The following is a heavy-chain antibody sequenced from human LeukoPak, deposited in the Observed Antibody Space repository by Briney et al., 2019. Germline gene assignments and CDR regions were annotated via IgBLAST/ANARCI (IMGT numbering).Heavy chain of an antibody. J-gene: IGHJ4*02. V-gene: IGHV4-34*01. Sequence: PSETLSLTCAVYGGSFSGYYWSWIRQPPGKGLGWIGEINHSGSTNYNPSLKSRVTISVDTSKNQFSLKLSSVTAADTAVYYCARIADTVTTDGNFDYWGQGTLVTVSS. CDR3: ARIADTVTTDGNFDY. CDR1: GGSFSGYY. CDR2: INHSGST. D-gene: IGHD4-11*01.